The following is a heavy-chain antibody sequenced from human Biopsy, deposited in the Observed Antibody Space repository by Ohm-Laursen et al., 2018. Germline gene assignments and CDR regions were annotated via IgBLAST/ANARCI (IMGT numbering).Heavy chain of an antibody. CDR3: ARDETGSSVFGPYYYGMDV. CDR2: INPGGNST. D-gene: IGHD3-9*01. J-gene: IGHJ6*02. CDR1: GYTFTTYY. Sequence: ASVKVSCKASGYTFTTYYIHWVRQAPGQGLEWMGIINPGGNSTAYTQNFQGRVTMTWDTSTGTVYLELNSLIYEDTALYYCARDETGSSVFGPYYYGMDVWGQGTTVTVSS. V-gene: IGHV1-46*01.